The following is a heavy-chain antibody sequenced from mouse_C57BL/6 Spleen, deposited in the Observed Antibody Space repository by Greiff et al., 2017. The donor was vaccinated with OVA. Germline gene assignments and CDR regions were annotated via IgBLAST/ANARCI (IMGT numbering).Heavy chain of an antibody. CDR2: ISDGGSYT. D-gene: IGHD2-3*01. CDR1: GFTFSSYA. Sequence: DVMLVESGGGLVKPGGSLKLSCAASGFTFSSYAMSWVRQTPEKRLEWVATISDGGSYTYYPDNVKGRFTISRDNAKNNLYLQMSHLKSEDTAMYYCARDMGDGSNYFDYWGQGTTLTVSS. J-gene: IGHJ2*01. CDR3: ARDMGDGSNYFDY. V-gene: IGHV5-4*01.